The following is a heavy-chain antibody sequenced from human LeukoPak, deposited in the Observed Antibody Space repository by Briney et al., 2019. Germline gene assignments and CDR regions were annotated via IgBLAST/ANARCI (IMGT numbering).Heavy chain of an antibody. CDR2: INHSGSS. J-gene: IGHJ2*01. Sequence: PSETLSLTCAVYGGSFSGYYWSWIRQPPGKRLEWIGEINHSGSSNYNPSLKSRVTISVDTSKNQFSLKLSSMTAADTAVYYCARQDNTARYFDLWSRGTLVTVSS. V-gene: IGHV4-34*01. CDR3: ARQDNTARYFDL. D-gene: IGHD1-14*01. CDR1: GGSFSGYY.